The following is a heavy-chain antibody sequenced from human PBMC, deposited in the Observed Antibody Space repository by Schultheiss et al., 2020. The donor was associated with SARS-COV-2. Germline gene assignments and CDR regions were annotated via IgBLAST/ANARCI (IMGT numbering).Heavy chain of an antibody. D-gene: IGHD2-2*01. CDR2: ISGSGGST. Sequence: GGSLRLSCAASGFTFSSYAMSWVRQAPGKGLEWVSAISGSGGSTYYADSVKGRFTISRDNSKNTLYLQMNSLRAEDTAVYYCAHPIGVVVVPAAQDAFDIWGQGTMVTVSS. J-gene: IGHJ3*02. CDR3: AHPIGVVVVPAAQDAFDI. V-gene: IGHV3-23*01. CDR1: GFTFSSYA.